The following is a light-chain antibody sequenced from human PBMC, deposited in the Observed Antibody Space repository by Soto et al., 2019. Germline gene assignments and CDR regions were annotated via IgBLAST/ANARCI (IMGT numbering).Light chain of an antibody. V-gene: IGKV1-33*01. CDR3: QQYENLPT. J-gene: IGKJ5*01. Sequence: DIQMTQSPSSLSASVGDRVTITCRASQGIRNWLAWYQQKPGRAPKLLIYDASNLEAGVPSRFRGSGSGTDFTFTISRLQPEDIATYYCQQYENLPTFGQGTRLEIK. CDR2: DAS. CDR1: QGIRNW.